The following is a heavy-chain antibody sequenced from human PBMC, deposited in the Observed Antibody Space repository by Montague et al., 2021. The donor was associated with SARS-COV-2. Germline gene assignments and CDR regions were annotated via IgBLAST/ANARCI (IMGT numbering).Heavy chain of an antibody. Sequence: SETLSLTCTVSGGSISSYYWSWIRLPPGKGLEWIGYIYYSGSTNYNPSLKSRVTISVDTSKNQFSLKLSSVTAADTAVYYCASQHTIKLGYCSGGSCYSSWFDPWGQGTLVTVSS. D-gene: IGHD2-15*01. V-gene: IGHV4-59*08. CDR3: ASQHTIKLGYCSGGSCYSSWFDP. CDR2: IYYSGST. CDR1: GGSISSYY. J-gene: IGHJ5*02.